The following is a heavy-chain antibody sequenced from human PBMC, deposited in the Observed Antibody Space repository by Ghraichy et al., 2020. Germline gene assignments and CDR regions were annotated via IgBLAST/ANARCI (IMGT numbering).Heavy chain of an antibody. D-gene: IGHD2-2*01. CDR3: TRPCPTCSFDY. Sequence: GGSLRLSCTTSGFTFGDYAMSWFRQAPGKGLEWVGFIKSKAYGGTTEYAASVRGRFTISRDDSKSIAYLQMNSLKTEDTAVYYCTRPCPTCSFDYWGQGTLVTVSS. V-gene: IGHV3-49*03. CDR2: IKSKAYGGTT. J-gene: IGHJ4*02. CDR1: GFTFGDYA.